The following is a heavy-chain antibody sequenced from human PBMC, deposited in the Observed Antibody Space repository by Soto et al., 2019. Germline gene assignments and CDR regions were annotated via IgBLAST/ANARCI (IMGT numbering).Heavy chain of an antibody. D-gene: IGHD6-13*01. Sequence: GGSLRLSCAASGFTFSSYSMNWVRQAPGKGLEWVSSISSSSSYIYSADSVKGRFINSRDNAKNSLYLQMNSLRAEDTAVDYCARDYWDGSSWYDYWGQGTLVTVSS. CDR2: ISSSSSYI. V-gene: IGHV3-21*01. J-gene: IGHJ4*02. CDR1: GFTFSSYS. CDR3: ARDYWDGSSWYDY.